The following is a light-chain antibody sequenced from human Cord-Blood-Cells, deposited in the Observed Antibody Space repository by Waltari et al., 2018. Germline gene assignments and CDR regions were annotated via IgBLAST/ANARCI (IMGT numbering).Light chain of an antibody. J-gene: IGKJ2*03. CDR2: LGS. CDR3: MQALQTPYS. V-gene: IGKV2-28*01. CDR1: QSLLHSNGYTY. Sequence: IVMTQPPLPLRVTPGEPASISCRSSQSLLHSNGYTYLDWYLQKPGQSPQLLIYLGSNRASGVPDRFSGSGSGTDFTLKISRVEAEDVGVYYCMQALQTPYSFGQGTKLEIK.